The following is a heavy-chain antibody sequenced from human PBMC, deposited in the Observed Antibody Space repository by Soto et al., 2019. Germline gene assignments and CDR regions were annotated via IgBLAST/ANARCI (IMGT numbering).Heavy chain of an antibody. Sequence: GESLKISCKGSGYRFNSYWVGWVRQMPGKGLEWMGIIYPDDSDTKYNPSFQGQVTISADKSITTTYLQWSSLKASDTAIYYCAASIFYYGMDVWGQGTTVTVSS. V-gene: IGHV5-51*01. CDR1: GYRFNSYW. J-gene: IGHJ6*02. CDR2: IYPDDSDT. CDR3: AASIFYYGMDV.